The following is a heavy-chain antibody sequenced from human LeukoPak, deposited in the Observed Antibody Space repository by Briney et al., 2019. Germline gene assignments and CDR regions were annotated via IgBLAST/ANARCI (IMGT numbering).Heavy chain of an antibody. V-gene: IGHV5-51*01. CDR2: IYPGDSDT. Sequence: GESLKISCKGSGYRFTSYWIGWVRQMPGKGLEWMGIIYPGDSDTRYSPSFQGQVTISADKSISTAYLQWSSLKASDTAMYYCASSGYCSGGSCYSDAFDIWGQGTMVTVSS. D-gene: IGHD2-15*01. CDR1: GYRFTSYW. J-gene: IGHJ3*02. CDR3: ASSGYCSGGSCYSDAFDI.